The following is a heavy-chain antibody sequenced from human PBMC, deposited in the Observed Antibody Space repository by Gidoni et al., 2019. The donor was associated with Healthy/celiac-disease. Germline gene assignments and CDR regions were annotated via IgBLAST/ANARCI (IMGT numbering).Heavy chain of an antibody. CDR3: ARDPPIAAAGTPADYYYGMDV. V-gene: IGHV3-21*01. D-gene: IGHD6-13*01. Sequence: EVQLVESGGGLVKPGGSLRLSCAASGFPCSVDSMQWVPQAPGKGLEWGSSISSSSSYIYYADSVKGRFTISRDNAKNSLYLQMNSLRAEDTAVYYCARDPPIAAAGTPADYYYGMDVWGQGTTVTVSS. CDR2: ISSSSSYI. CDR1: GFPCSVDS. J-gene: IGHJ6*02.